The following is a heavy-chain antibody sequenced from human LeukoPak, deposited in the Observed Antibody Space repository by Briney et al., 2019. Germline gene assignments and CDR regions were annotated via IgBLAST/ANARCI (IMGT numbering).Heavy chain of an antibody. CDR3: ASSLRPDYGGNLWGARVVGSDAFDI. CDR1: GYTFTGYY. CDR2: INPNSGGT. Sequence: ASVKVSCKASGYTFTGYYMHWVRQAPGQGLEWMGWINPNSGGTNYAQKFQGRVTMTRDTSISTAYMDLSRLRSDDTAVYYCASSLRPDYGGNLWGARVVGSDAFDIWGQGTMVTVSS. D-gene: IGHD4-23*01. V-gene: IGHV1-2*02. J-gene: IGHJ3*02.